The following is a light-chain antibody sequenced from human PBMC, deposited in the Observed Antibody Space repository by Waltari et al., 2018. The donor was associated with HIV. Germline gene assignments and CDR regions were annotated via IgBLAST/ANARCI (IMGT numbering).Light chain of an antibody. CDR2: WAS. V-gene: IGKV4-1*01. CDR1: QSLLYSPNNKNF. CDR3: QQYFSTPWT. Sequence: DIVMTQTPDSLIVSPGERASIHCRSNQSLLYSPNNKNFLVWYQQKPGQPPKLLIYWASSRESGVPARFSGSGSGTNFILTISSLQPEDVATYFCQQYFSTPWTFGQGTKV. J-gene: IGKJ1*01.